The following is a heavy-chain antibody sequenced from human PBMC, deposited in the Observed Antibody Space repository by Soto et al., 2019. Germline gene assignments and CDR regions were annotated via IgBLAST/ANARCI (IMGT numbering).Heavy chain of an antibody. Sequence: PGGSLRLSCAAAGFTLSSYSMNCVRQAPGKGLEWVANIKYDGSEMQYAGSVKGRFTISRDNAKNSLDLQMNSLRAEDTAVYFCVRNSGWYNLDHWGQGTLVTVS. V-gene: IGHV3-7*03. J-gene: IGHJ4*02. CDR1: GFTLSSYS. D-gene: IGHD6-19*01. CDR2: IKYDGSEM. CDR3: VRNSGWYNLDH.